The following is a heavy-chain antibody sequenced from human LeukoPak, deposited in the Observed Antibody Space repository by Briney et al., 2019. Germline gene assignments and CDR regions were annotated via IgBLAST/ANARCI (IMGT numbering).Heavy chain of an antibody. CDR3: ARLGAPLSRFYTPPPDY. CDR1: GGSISSSSYY. Sequence: SETLSLTCTVSGGSISSSSYYWGWIRQPPGKGLEWIGSIYYSGSTYYNPSLKSRVTISVDTSKSQFSLKLSSVTAADTAVYYCARLGAPLSRFYTPPPDYWGQGTLVTVSS. J-gene: IGHJ4*02. CDR2: IYYSGST. D-gene: IGHD2/OR15-2a*01. V-gene: IGHV4-39*01.